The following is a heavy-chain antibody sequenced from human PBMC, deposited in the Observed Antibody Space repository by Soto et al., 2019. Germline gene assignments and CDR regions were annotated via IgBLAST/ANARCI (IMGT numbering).Heavy chain of an antibody. D-gene: IGHD1-1*01. CDR3: ASDSREEKDSTWPLDQ. CDR2: IFYSVST. Sequence: SETRSLTCTVSGGSTSSAGYAWTWLRQHPAKGVEWIGNIFYSVSTSYNPSLKSRVTISIDTTKNQFYLKMKSVTAADTAVYYCASDSREEKDSTWPLDQWGQGTLVTVSP. V-gene: IGHV4-31*03. J-gene: IGHJ1*01. CDR1: GGSTSSAGYA.